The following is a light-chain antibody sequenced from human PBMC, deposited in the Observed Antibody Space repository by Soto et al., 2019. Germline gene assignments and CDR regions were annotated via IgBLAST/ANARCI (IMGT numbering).Light chain of an antibody. V-gene: IGKV3-15*01. CDR1: QSISDT. Sequence: EIVMTQSPATLSVSPGGRATLSCRASQSISDTLAWYQQKPGQAPRLLIHGASTRATGIPARFSGSGSGTEFTLTISSLQSEDFAVYYCQQYNNWPPLTFGGGTKVDI. CDR3: QQYNNWPPLT. CDR2: GAS. J-gene: IGKJ4*01.